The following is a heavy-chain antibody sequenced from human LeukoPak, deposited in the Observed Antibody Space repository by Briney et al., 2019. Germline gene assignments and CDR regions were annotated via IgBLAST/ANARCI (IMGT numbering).Heavy chain of an antibody. CDR3: ARVGTMADFDS. D-gene: IGHD1-7*01. Sequence: SETLSLTCTVSGGSISSNGFYWGWVRQPPGKGPGWIASVFYSGSTHYNPSLKSRVTISRDTSKNQFSLKVTSVTAADTAVYYCARVGTMADFDSWGQGTLVTVSS. CDR1: GGSISSNGFY. V-gene: IGHV4-39*07. CDR2: VFYSGST. J-gene: IGHJ4*02.